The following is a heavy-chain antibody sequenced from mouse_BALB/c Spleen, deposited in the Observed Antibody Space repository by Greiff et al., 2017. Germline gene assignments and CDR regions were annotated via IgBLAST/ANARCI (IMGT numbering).Heavy chain of an antibody. Sequence: QGQLQQPGAELVKPGASVKLSCKASGYTFTSYWMHWVKQRPGQGLEWIGEINPSNGRTNYNEKFKSKATLTVDKSSSTAYMQLSSLTSEDSAVYYCARRTMITTLYYYAMDYWGQGTSVTVSS. CDR3: ARRTMITTLYYYAMDY. J-gene: IGHJ4*01. CDR2: INPSNGRT. V-gene: IGHV1S81*02. CDR1: GYTFTSYW. D-gene: IGHD2-4*01.